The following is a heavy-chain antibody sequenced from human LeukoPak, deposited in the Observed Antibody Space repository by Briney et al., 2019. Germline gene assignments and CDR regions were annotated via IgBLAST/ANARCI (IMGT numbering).Heavy chain of an antibody. CDR3: AREGPRGNSQFDY. D-gene: IGHD2/OR15-2a*01. CDR2: IWYDGSNK. Sequence: GGSLRLSCAASGFTFSSYGMHWVRQAPGKGLEWVALIWYDGSNKYYADSVKGRLIISRDSSKNTLYLQMNSLRAEDTAVYYCAREGPRGNSQFDYWGQGTLVTVSS. J-gene: IGHJ4*02. CDR1: GFTFSSYG. V-gene: IGHV3-33*01.